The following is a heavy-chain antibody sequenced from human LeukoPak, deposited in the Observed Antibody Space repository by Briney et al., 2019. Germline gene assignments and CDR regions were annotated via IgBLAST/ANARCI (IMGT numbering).Heavy chain of an antibody. V-gene: IGHV1-18*01. CDR1: GYSFSDFG. Sequence: ASVKVSCKASGYSFSDFGISWVRQAPGHGLEWMGWISGYNGNTNYAQKLRGRVSMTTDTSTSTAYMELRSLRYDDTAMYYCSRGVYCTNNTCSDYWGQGTLVTVSS. D-gene: IGHD2-8*01. CDR3: SRGVYCTNNTCSDY. J-gene: IGHJ4*02. CDR2: ISGYNGNT.